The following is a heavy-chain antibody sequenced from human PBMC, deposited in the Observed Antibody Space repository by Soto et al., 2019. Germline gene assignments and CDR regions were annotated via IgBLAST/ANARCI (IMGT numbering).Heavy chain of an antibody. D-gene: IGHD2-2*01. V-gene: IGHV1-69*01. CDR2: IIPIFGTA. J-gene: IGHJ5*02. CDR3: ARDLDCSSTSCYYWFDP. Sequence: QVQLVQSGAEVKKPVSSVTVSCKASGGTFSSYAISWVRQAPGHGLEWMGGIIPIFGTANYAQKFQGRVTITADESTSTDYMELSSMRSEDTAVYYCARDLDCSSTSCYYWFDPCGQGTLVTVSS. CDR1: GGTFSSYA.